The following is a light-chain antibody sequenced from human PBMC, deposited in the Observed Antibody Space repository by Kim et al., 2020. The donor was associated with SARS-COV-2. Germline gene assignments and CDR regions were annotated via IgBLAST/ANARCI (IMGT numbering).Light chain of an antibody. CDR1: TSECRS. J-gene: IGLJ3*02. CDR2: YDS. CDR3: QVWDSSSDPWV. Sequence: RPTRLTAGESTSECRSVQWYQQTPGQAPVVVIYYDSYRPSGLPVRFSGSNSGNPDTLTISRVEAGDEAEYCCQVWDSSSDPWVFGGGTQLTVL. V-gene: IGLV3-21*04.